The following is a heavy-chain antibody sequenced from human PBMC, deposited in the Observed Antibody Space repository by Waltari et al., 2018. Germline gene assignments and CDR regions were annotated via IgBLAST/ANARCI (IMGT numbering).Heavy chain of an antibody. Sequence: QVQLQESGPGLVQPSETLSLPCAVSGYSISSGHYCGWFRQTPGKGLEWIGSLYHRGSTYDNPALKSRVTISVDTSKNQFSLKLSSVTAADTAVYYCARDRRQLWLIEYYFDYWGQGTLVTVSS. CDR2: LYHRGST. V-gene: IGHV4-38-2*02. D-gene: IGHD5-18*01. J-gene: IGHJ4*02. CDR1: GYSISSGHY. CDR3: ARDRRQLWLIEYYFDY.